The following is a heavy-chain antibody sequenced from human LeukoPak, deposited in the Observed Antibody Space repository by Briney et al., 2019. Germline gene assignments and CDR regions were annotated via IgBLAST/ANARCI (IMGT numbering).Heavy chain of an antibody. J-gene: IGHJ3*02. D-gene: IGHD6-13*01. Sequence: SETLSLTCTVSGGSISSYYWSWIRQPAGKGLEWIGRIYTSGSTNCNPSLKSRVTMSVDTSKNQFSLKLSSVTAADTAVYYCARQSSSWYGPGVAFDIWGQGTMVTVSS. CDR2: IYTSGST. V-gene: IGHV4-4*07. CDR1: GGSISSYY. CDR3: ARQSSSWYGPGVAFDI.